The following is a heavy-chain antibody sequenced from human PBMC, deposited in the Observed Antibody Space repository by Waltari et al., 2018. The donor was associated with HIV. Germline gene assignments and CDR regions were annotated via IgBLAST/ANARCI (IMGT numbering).Heavy chain of an antibody. CDR2: IKQDESEK. CDR3: ARPLYPWDYYFDC. J-gene: IGHJ4*02. Sequence: EVQLVESGGGLVQPGGSLRLSCAASGFTFSDYWMSWVRQAPGKGLEWVANIKQDESEKYYVDSVKGRFTISRDNARNSLYLQMNSLRAEDTAVYFCARPLYPWDYYFDCWGQGTLVSVSS. CDR1: GFTFSDYW. D-gene: IGHD2-2*02. V-gene: IGHV3-7*01.